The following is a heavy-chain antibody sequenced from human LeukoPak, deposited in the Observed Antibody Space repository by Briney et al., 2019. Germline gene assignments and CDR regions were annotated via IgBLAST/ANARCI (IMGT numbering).Heavy chain of an antibody. CDR2: IYSGGST. CDR3: ARDGHGDGILTGYSYFGMDV. J-gene: IGHJ6*02. V-gene: IGHV3-66*01. Sequence: GGSLRLSCAASGFTVSSIYMSWVHQAPGKGLEWVSVIYSGGSTYYADSVKGRFTISRDNAKNSLYLQMNSLRAEDTAVYFCARDGHGDGILTGYSYFGMDVWGQGTTVTVSS. D-gene: IGHD3-9*01. CDR1: GFTVSSIY.